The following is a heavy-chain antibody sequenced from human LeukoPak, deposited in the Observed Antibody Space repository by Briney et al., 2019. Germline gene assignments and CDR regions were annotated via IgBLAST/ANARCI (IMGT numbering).Heavy chain of an antibody. V-gene: IGHV3-7*05. J-gene: IGHJ3*02. CDR2: IDQSGGRN. CDR1: GFTFSRFW. D-gene: IGHD3-16*01. CDR3: ARDVEGGTFDI. Sequence: PEGSLRLSCAASGFTFSRFWMNWVCQAPGRGLEWVANIDQSGGRNNYVDSVKGRFTISRDNAKNSLFLEMSSLRADDTAVYFCARDVEGGTFDIWGQGTTVTVSS.